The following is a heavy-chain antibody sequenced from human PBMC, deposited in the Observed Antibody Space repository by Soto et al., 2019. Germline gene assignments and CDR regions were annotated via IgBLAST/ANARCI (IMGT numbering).Heavy chain of an antibody. Sequence: QVQLVESGGGVVQPGRSLTLSCAASGFSLNSYAMHWVRQAPGKGLEWVAVISYDGSNKFYGDSVKGRFTISRDNSKKTVYLQMDSLRTEDTAVYYCESDCGSHTCYRQGGMDVWGQGTTVTVSS. CDR3: ESDCGSHTCYRQGGMDV. D-gene: IGHD2-2*02. J-gene: IGHJ6*02. V-gene: IGHV3-30-3*01. CDR2: ISYDGSNK. CDR1: GFSLNSYA.